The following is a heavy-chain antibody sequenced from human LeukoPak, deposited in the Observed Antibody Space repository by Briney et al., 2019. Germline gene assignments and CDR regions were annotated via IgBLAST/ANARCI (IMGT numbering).Heavy chain of an antibody. J-gene: IGHJ4*02. V-gene: IGHV3-23*01. CDR3: AKEGELLWFGELSYYFDY. D-gene: IGHD3-10*01. Sequence: PGGSLRLSCAASGFTFSGYAMSWVRQAPGKGLEWVSAISGSGGSTYYADSVKGRFTISRDNSKNTLYLQMNSLRAEDTAVYYCAKEGELLWFGELSYYFDYWGQGTLVTVSS. CDR1: GFTFSGYA. CDR2: ISGSGGST.